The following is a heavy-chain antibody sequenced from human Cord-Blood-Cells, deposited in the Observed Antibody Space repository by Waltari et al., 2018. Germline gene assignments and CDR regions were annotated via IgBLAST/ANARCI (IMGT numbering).Heavy chain of an antibody. CDR1: GGSISSYY. Sequence: QVQLQESGPGLVKPSETLSLTCTVSGGSISSYYCSWIRQPPGKGLEWIGYIYYSGSTNYNPSLKSRVTISVDTSKNQFSLKLSSVTAADTAVYYCAREIGLGSGWFDYWGQGTLVTVSS. D-gene: IGHD6-19*01. J-gene: IGHJ4*02. CDR3: AREIGLGSGWFDY. CDR2: IYYSGST. V-gene: IGHV4-59*01.